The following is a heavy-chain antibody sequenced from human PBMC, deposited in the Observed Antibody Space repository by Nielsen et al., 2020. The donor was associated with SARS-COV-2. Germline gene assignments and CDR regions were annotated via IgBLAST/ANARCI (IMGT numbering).Heavy chain of an antibody. Sequence: GGSLRLSCEAHGFTFSTYWMHWVRQAPGKGLVWVSRISNDGTITDYADSMRGRVTISRDDAKNTLYLQVNSLRAEDTAVYYCARSEGVRFLQWSPPDYWGQGTLVTVSS. J-gene: IGHJ4*02. V-gene: IGHV3-74*01. D-gene: IGHD3-3*01. CDR1: GFTFSTYW. CDR3: ARSEGVRFLQWSPPDY. CDR2: ISNDGTIT.